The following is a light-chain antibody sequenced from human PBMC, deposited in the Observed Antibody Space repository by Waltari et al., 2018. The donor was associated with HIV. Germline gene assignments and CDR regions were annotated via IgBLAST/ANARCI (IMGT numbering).Light chain of an antibody. V-gene: IGLV1-40*01. J-gene: IGLJ2*01. Sequence: QSVLTQPPSVSGAPGQRVIISCPGSSSNIGARADVHWYQQLPGAVPKVLLYGNTNRPSGVPDRFSGSKSGASASLAIAGLQTDDEADYYCQSYDNSLNAVVFGGGTRLTVL. CDR1: SSNIGARAD. CDR3: QSYDNSLNAVV. CDR2: GNT.